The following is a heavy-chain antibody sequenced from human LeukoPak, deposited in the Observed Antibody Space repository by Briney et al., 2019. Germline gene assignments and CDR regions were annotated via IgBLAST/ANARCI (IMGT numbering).Heavy chain of an antibody. V-gene: IGHV3-30*07. Sequence: GGSLRLSCAASRFTFSSYAMHWVRQAPGKGLEWVAVISYDGSNKYYADSVKGRFSISRDNSRDTVSLQMNSLRAEDTAVYYCVKDRPCDPCMPMDAWGQGTTVTVSS. CDR3: VKDRPCDPCMPMDA. CDR2: ISYDGSNK. J-gene: IGHJ6*02. CDR1: RFTFSSYA. D-gene: IGHD2-2*01.